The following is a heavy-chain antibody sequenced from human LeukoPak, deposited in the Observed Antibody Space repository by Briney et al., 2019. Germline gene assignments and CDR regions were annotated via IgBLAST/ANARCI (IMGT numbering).Heavy chain of an antibody. V-gene: IGHV3-30*02. CDR1: GFTFSSYG. CDR3: AKDNVHSSSPRTFDY. D-gene: IGHD6-6*01. CDR2: IRYDGSNK. J-gene: IGHJ4*02. Sequence: PGGSLRLSCAASGFTFSSYGMHWVRQAPGKGLEWVAFIRYDGSNKYYADSVKGRLTISRDNSKNTLYLQMNSLRAEDTAVYYCAKDNVHSSSPRTFDYWGQGTLVTVSS.